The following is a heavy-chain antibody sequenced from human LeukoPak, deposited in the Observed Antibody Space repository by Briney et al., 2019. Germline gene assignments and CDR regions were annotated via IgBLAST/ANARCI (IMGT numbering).Heavy chain of an antibody. J-gene: IGHJ6*02. V-gene: IGHV1-69*04. CDR2: IIPILGIA. D-gene: IGHD2-8*01. CDR3: ARYEYAGPYYYYGMDV. CDR1: GGTFSSYA. Sequence: SVKVSCKASGGTFSSYAISWVRQAPGQGLEWMGRIIPILGIANYAQKFQGRVTITADKSTSTAYTELSSLRSEDTAVYYCARYEYAGPYYYYGMDVWGQGTTVTVSS.